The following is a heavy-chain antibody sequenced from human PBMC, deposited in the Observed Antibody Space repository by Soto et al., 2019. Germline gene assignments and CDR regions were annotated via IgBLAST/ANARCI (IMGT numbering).Heavy chain of an antibody. Sequence: GGSLRLSCSASGFTFSSYARHWVRQAPGKGLEYVSAISSNGGSTYYADSVKGRFTISRDNSKNTLYLQMSSLRAEDTAVYYCVKTYAAATRYYFDYWGQGTMVTVYS. CDR2: ISSNGGST. CDR3: VKTYAAATRYYFDY. CDR1: GFTFSSYA. J-gene: IGHJ4*02. D-gene: IGHD2-15*01. V-gene: IGHV3-64D*06.